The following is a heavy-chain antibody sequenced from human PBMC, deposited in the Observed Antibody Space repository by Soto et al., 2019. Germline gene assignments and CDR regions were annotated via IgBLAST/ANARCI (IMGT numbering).Heavy chain of an antibody. V-gene: IGHV4-59*08. CDR3: ARHQTGTAYPRIDY. CDR1: GGSINSHY. Sequence: SETLSLTCTVSGGSINSHYWSWIRQPPGKGLEWIGFIYDSENPNYNPSLQSRVTILLDTSKSQVSLSLSSVTAADTAVYYCARHQTGTAYPRIDYWGQGTLVTVSS. D-gene: IGHD1-1*01. J-gene: IGHJ4*02. CDR2: IYDSENP.